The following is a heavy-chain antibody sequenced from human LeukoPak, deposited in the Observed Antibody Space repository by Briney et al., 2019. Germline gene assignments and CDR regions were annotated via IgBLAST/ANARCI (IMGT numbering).Heavy chain of an antibody. D-gene: IGHD2/OR15-2a*01. CDR3: ARKRMTHDY. Sequence: GGSLRLSCAASGFTFATYGMHWVRQAPGKGLEWVALISDDGVNEYYVKSVRGRFTISRDNSKNTLYLQMNSLRAEDTAVYYCARKRMTHDYWGQGTLVTVSS. J-gene: IGHJ4*02. CDR2: ISDDGVNE. V-gene: IGHV3-30*03. CDR1: GFTFATYG.